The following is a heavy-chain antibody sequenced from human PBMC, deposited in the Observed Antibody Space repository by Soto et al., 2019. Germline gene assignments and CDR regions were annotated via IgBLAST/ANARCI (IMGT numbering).Heavy chain of an antibody. J-gene: IGHJ4*02. CDR2: IKSKNDGGTT. V-gene: IGHV3-15*07. CDR3: TTDILWFGGDS. CDR1: DFPFNTAW. Sequence: EVQLVESGGGLVKPGGSLRLSCVVSDFPFNTAWINWVRQAPGKGLEWVGRIKSKNDGGTTDYIAPVKGRFTFSRDDTKNTVYLQMISLKTEDTAVYYCTTDILWFGGDSWGQGTLVTVSS. D-gene: IGHD3-10*01.